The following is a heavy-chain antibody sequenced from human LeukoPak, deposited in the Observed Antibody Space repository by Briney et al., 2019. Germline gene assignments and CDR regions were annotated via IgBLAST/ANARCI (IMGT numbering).Heavy chain of an antibody. CDR1: GGSISSYY. D-gene: IGHD3-22*01. J-gene: IGHJ4*02. CDR2: IYYSGST. Sequence: SETLSLTCTVSGGSISSYYWSWIRQPPGKGLEWIGYIYYSGSTNYNPSLKSRVTISVDTSKNQFSLKLSSVTAADTAVYHCARSWYYYDSSGYSRYFDYWGQGTLVTVSS. CDR3: ARSWYYYDSSGYSRYFDY. V-gene: IGHV4-59*01.